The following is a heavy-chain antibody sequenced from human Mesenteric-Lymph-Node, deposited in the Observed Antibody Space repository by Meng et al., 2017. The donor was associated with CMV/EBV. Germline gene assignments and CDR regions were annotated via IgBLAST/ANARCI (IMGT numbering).Heavy chain of an antibody. CDR2: ISAYNGNR. V-gene: IGHV1-18*01. CDR3: ARRGGAGSGPKEPDY. CDR1: GYSFRTYG. D-gene: IGHD3-10*01. J-gene: IGHJ4*02. Sequence: ASVKVSCKAFGYSFRTYGISWVRQAPGQGLEWMGWISAYNGNRNYGQQFQGRVTMTTDTSTSTAYMELKSLTSGDTAMYYCARRGGAGSGPKEPDYWGQGALVTVSS.